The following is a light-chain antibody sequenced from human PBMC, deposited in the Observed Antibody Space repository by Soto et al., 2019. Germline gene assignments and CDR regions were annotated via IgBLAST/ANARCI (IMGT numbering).Light chain of an antibody. CDR2: EVS. Sequence: QSVLTQPASVSGSPGQSITLSCTGTTSDVGGYKSVSWYQQHPGKAPELMIYEVSNRPSGVSNRFSGSKSGNTASLTISGLQAEDEADYYCSSYTSSATLFYVFGTGTKLTVL. CDR3: SSYTSSATLFYV. V-gene: IGLV2-14*01. J-gene: IGLJ1*01. CDR1: TSDVGGYKS.